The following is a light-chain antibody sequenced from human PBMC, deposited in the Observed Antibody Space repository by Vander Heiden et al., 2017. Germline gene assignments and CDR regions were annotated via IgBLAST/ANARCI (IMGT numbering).Light chain of an antibody. CDR3: QQYDSTPLT. Sequence: QSVLYSSNNKNYLAWYQQKPGQPPKLLIYWASTRESGVPDRFSGSGSGTDFTLTISSLQAEDVAVYYCQQYDSTPLTFGGGTKVEIK. CDR2: WAS. J-gene: IGKJ4*01. V-gene: IGKV4-1*01. CDR1: QSVLYSSNNKNY.